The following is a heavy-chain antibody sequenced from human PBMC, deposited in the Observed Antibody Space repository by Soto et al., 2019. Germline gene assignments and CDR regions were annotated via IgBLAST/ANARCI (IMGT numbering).Heavy chain of an antibody. CDR1: GYTLTELS. J-gene: IGHJ6*02. CDR3: ATGYSRYYYGMDV. V-gene: IGHV1-24*01. Sequence: QVQLVQSGAEVKNPGASVKVSCKVSGYTLTELSMHWVRQAPGKGLEWMGGFDPEDGETIYAQKSQGRVTMTEDTSTDTAYMELCSLRSKDTAAYYCATGYSRYYYGMDVWGQGTTVTVSS. D-gene: IGHD1-20*01. CDR2: FDPEDGET.